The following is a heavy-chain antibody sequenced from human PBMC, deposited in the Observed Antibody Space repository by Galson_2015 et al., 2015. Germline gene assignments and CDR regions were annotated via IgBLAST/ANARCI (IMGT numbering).Heavy chain of an antibody. V-gene: IGHV4-31*03. D-gene: IGHD6-6*01. CDR3: ARTPIAARPVSYFDY. CDR2: IYYSGST. J-gene: IGHJ4*02. CDR1: GGSISSGGYY. Sequence: TLSLTCTVSGGSISSGGYYWSWIRQHPGKGLEWIGYIYYSGSTYYNPSLESRVTISVDTSKNQFSLKLSSVTAADTAVYYCARTPIAARPVSYFDYWGQGTLVTVSS.